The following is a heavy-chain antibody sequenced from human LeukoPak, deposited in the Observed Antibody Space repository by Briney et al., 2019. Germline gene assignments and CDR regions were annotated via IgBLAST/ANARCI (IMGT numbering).Heavy chain of an antibody. D-gene: IGHD2-15*01. CDR2: INAGNGNT. CDR1: GYTFTSYA. V-gene: IGHV1-3*03. J-gene: IGHJ4*02. CDR3: ARVGCSGGSCYEYLLGY. Sequence: ASVKVSCKASGYTFTSYAMHWVRQAPGQRLEWMGWINAGNGNTKYSQEFQGRVTITRDTSASTAYMELSSLRSEDMAVYYCARVGCSGGSCYEYLLGYWGQGTLVTVSS.